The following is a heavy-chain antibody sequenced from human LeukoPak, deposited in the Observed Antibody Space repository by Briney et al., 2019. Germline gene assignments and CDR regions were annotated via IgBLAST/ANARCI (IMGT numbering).Heavy chain of an antibody. CDR2: ISPNSGGT. V-gene: IGHV1-2*02. Sequence: ASVRVSCKASGYTFTAYSVHWVRQAPGQGLEWMGWISPNSGGTHYAQNFQGRVTMTRDTSISTAYMELSRLRSDDTAVYYCARLQDKNTYYSYAMDAWGQGTTVTVSS. CDR1: GYTFTAYS. J-gene: IGHJ6*02. CDR3: ARLQDKNTYYSYAMDA.